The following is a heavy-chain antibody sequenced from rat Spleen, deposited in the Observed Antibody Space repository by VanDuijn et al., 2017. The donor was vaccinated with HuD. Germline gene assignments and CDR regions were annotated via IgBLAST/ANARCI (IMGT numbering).Heavy chain of an antibody. CDR1: GFTFSSFP. V-gene: IGHV5-46*01. CDR2: ISYDGSST. J-gene: IGHJ2*01. CDR3: TNNWEAYY. D-gene: IGHD5-1*01. Sequence: EVQLVESGGGLVQPGRSLKLSCAASGFTFSSFPMAWVRQAPKKGLEWVATISYDGSSTYYRDSVKGRFTVSRDNAKSTLYLQMNSLRSEDTATYYCTNNWEAYYWGQGVMVTVSS.